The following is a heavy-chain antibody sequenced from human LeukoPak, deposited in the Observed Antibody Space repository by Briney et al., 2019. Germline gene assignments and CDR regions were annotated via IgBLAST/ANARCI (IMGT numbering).Heavy chain of an antibody. CDR2: TSGSGGTT. CDR1: GFTFSSYA. J-gene: IGHJ4*02. V-gene: IGHV3-23*01. CDR3: AKALEYCSADPLDC. Sequence: PGGSLRLCSAASGFTFSSYAMSWVRQAPGKGLEWVSDTSGSGGTTYYADSVKGRFTISRDNSKNILFLQMNSLRAEDTAVYYCAKALEYCSADPLDCWGQGSLVIVSS. D-gene: IGHD6-19*01.